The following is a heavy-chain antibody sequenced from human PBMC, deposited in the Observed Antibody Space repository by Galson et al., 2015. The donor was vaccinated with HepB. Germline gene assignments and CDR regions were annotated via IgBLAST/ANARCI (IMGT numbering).Heavy chain of an antibody. CDR2: INPGGDST. CDR3: ATEARGYSYPPKNYYGMDV. V-gene: IGHV1-46*01. D-gene: IGHD5-18*01. CDR1: GYTFTNYS. Sequence: SVKVSCKASGYTFTNYSIHWVRQAPGKGLEWMGIINPGGDSTSYAQKFQGRATMTRDTSTSTVYMALSSLRSDDTAVYYCATEARGYSYPPKNYYGMDVWGKGTTVTVSS. J-gene: IGHJ6*04.